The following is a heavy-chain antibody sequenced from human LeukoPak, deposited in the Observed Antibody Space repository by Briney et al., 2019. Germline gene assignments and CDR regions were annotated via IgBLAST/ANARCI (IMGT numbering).Heavy chain of an antibody. CDR1: GFTFSSYG. D-gene: IGHD6-19*01. CDR2: IWYDGSNK. V-gene: IGHV3-33*01. Sequence: GRSLRLSCAASGFTFSSYGMHWVRQAPGKGLEWVAVIWYDGSNKYYADSVKGRFTTSRDNSKNTLYLQMNSLRAEDTAVYYCARDEEGSGWYWGYYYYGMDVWGQGTTVTVSS. J-gene: IGHJ6*02. CDR3: ARDEEGSGWYWGYYYYGMDV.